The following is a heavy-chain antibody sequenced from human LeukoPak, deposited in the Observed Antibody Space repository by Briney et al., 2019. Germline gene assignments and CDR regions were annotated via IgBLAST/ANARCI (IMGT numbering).Heavy chain of an antibody. CDR2: ISGSGGST. J-gene: IGHJ4*02. Sequence: SGGSLRLSCAASGFTFSSYAMSWVRQAPGKGLEWVSAISGSGGSTYYADSVKGRFTISRDNSKNTLYLQMNSLRAEDTAVYYCAKVNVVVVVAATFFDYWGQGTLVTVSS. CDR3: AKVNVVVVVAATFFDY. CDR1: GFTFSSYA. V-gene: IGHV3-23*01. D-gene: IGHD2-15*01.